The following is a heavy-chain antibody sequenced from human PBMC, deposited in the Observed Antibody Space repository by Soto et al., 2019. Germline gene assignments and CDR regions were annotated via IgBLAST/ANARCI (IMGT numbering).Heavy chain of an antibody. Sequence: LSLTCAASGFTFSSYAMSWVRQAPGKGLEWVSAISGSGGSTYYADSVKGRFTISRDNSKNTLYLQMHSLRAEDTAVYYCAKDIFDYDDSSGPLDYWGQGTRVTVS. D-gene: IGHD3-22*01. J-gene: IGHJ4*02. CDR3: AKDIFDYDDSSGPLDY. V-gene: IGHV3-23*01. CDR2: ISGSGGST. CDR1: GFTFSSYA.